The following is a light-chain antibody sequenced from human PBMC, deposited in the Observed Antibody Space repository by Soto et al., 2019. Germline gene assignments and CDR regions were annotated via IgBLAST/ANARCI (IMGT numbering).Light chain of an antibody. CDR1: QGIGTA. Sequence: DIQMTQSPSSLSASVGDRVTITCRPSQGIGTALAWYQQKPGAVPKLLVHTASTLQSGVPSRFSGSGSGTDFTLTSSSLQPEDVATYYCQKYDRAPTFGPGTKVEIK. V-gene: IGKV1-27*01. J-gene: IGKJ1*01. CDR3: QKYDRAPT. CDR2: TAS.